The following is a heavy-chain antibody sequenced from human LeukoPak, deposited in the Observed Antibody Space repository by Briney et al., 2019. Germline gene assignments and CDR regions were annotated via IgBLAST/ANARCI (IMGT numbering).Heavy chain of an antibody. V-gene: IGHV3-23*01. Sequence: GGSLRLSCAASGFTFSSYAMSWVRQAPGKGLEWVSAVSGSGGSTYYADSVKGRFTISRDNSKNTLYLQMNSLRAEDTAVYYCAKPPRYCSSTSCHTADYWGQGTLVTVSS. CDR2: VSGSGGST. D-gene: IGHD2-2*01. J-gene: IGHJ4*02. CDR3: AKPPRYCSSTSCHTADY. CDR1: GFTFSSYA.